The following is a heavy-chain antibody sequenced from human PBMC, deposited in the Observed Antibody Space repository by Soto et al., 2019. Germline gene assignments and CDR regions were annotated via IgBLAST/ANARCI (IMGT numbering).Heavy chain of an antibody. CDR2: VYRSGNT. J-gene: IGHJ5*02. Sequence: PSETLSLTCTVSGGSISRGNYYWSWIRQRPGKGREWIGYVYRSGNTYYNASLKSRVTISIDQSKNQFSLKMSSVTAADTAVYYCARGRVVVPAAVMFNCLDPWGQGALVTVSS. D-gene: IGHD2-2*01. CDR3: ARGRVVVPAAVMFNCLDP. CDR1: GGSISRGNYY. V-gene: IGHV4-30-4*01.